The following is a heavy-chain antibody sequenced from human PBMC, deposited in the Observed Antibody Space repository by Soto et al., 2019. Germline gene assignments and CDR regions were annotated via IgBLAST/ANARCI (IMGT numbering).Heavy chain of an antibody. Sequence: ASVKVSCKASGYTFTSYGISWVRQAPGQGLEWMGWISAYNGNTNYAQKLQGRVTMTTDASTSTAYMELRSLRSDDTAVYYCARDLEYSSSWFFDYWGQGTLVTVS. CDR3: ARDLEYSSSWFFDY. V-gene: IGHV1-18*01. D-gene: IGHD6-13*01. CDR2: ISAYNGNT. CDR1: GYTFTSYG. J-gene: IGHJ4*02.